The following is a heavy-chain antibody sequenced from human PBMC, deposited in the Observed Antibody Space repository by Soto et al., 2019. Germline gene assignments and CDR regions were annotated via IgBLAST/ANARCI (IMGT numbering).Heavy chain of an antibody. Sequence: GGSLRLSCAASGFTFSSYGMHWVRQAPGKGLEWVAVISYDGSNKYYADSVKGRFTISRDNSKNTLYLQMNSLRAEDTAVYYCAKEKRRYIDWFYYYGMDVWGQGTTVTVSS. CDR2: ISYDGSNK. J-gene: IGHJ6*02. D-gene: IGHD3-9*01. V-gene: IGHV3-30*18. CDR3: AKEKRRYIDWFYYYGMDV. CDR1: GFTFSSYG.